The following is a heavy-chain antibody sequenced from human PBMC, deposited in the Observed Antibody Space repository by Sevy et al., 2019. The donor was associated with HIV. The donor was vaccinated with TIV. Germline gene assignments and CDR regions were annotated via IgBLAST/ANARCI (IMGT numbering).Heavy chain of an antibody. Sequence: GGYLRLSCAASGFTFSSYAMHWVRQAPGKGLEWVAVISYDQSSKYYADSVKGRFTVSRDNSKNTLYLQIKSLRAEDAAIYYCAKTERGYDSSGWYGYWGQGTLVTVSS. J-gene: IGHJ4*02. CDR2: ISYDQSSK. CDR1: GFTFSSYA. CDR3: AKTERGYDSSGWYGY. V-gene: IGHV3-30-3*02. D-gene: IGHD6-19*01.